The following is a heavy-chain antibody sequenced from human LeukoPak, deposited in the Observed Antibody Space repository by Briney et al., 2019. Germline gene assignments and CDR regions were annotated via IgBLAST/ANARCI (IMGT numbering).Heavy chain of an antibody. CDR3: AKGTYYYDSSGYPPFDP. J-gene: IGHJ5*02. D-gene: IGHD3-22*01. CDR2: MNPNSGNT. V-gene: IGHV1-8*01. CDR1: GYTFTSYD. Sequence: ASVKVSCKASGYTFTSYDINWVRQATGQGLEWMGWMNPNSGNTGYAQKFQGRVTMTRNTSISTAYMELSSLRSEDTAVYYCAKGTYYYDSSGYPPFDPWGQGTLVTVSS.